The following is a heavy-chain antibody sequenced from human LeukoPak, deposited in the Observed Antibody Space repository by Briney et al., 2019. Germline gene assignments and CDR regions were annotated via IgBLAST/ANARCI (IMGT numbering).Heavy chain of an antibody. CDR2: ISAYNGNT. V-gene: IGHV1-18*01. D-gene: IGHD1-26*01. CDR3: ARGEGGGSYSGLGVMDV. CDR1: GGTFSSYA. J-gene: IGHJ6*04. Sequence: ASVKVSCKASGGTFSSYAISWVRQAPGQGLEWMGWISAYNGNTNYAQKLQGRVTMTTDTSTSTAYMELRSLRSDGTAVYYCARGEGGGSYSGLGVMDVWGKGTTVTVSS.